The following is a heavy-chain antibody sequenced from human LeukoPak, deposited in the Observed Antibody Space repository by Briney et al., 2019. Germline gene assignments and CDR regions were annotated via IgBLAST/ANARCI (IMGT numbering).Heavy chain of an antibody. CDR2: IRYDGSNK. CDR3: AKGDQWLARAAEYFQH. D-gene: IGHD6-19*01. CDR1: GFTFSSYG. J-gene: IGHJ1*01. Sequence: GGSLRLSCAASGFTFSSYGMHWVRQAPDKGLEWVAFIRYDGSNKYYADSVKGRFTISRDNSKNTLYLQMNSLRAEDTAVFYCAKGDQWLARAAEYFQHWGQGTLVTVSS. V-gene: IGHV3-30*02.